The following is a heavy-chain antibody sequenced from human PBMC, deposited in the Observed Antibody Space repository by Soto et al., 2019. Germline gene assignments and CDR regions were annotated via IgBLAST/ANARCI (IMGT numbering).Heavy chain of an antibody. CDR2: ISSSGSII. V-gene: IGHV3-11*01. Sequence: HGGSLRLSCAASGFTFSDYYMSWIRQAPGKGLEWVSYISSSGSIIYYADSVKGRFTISRDNAKNSLYLQMNSLRAEDTAVYYCERDQGYYAVRGYFDYWGQGTLVTVSS. D-gene: IGHD3-22*01. CDR3: ERDQGYYAVRGYFDY. J-gene: IGHJ4*02. CDR1: GFTFSDYY.